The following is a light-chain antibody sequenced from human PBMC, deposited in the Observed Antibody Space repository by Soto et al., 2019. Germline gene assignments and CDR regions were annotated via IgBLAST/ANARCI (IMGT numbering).Light chain of an antibody. CDR3: QQTYSAIWT. CDR1: QSISSY. J-gene: IGKJ1*01. V-gene: IGKV1-39*01. CDR2: AAS. Sequence: DVQMTQSPSSLSASVGDRVTVTCRASQSISSYLNWYQKRPGKAPRLLIYAASFLQGGVPSRFTGSGSGTDFTLTISSLQPEDFETYYCQQTYSAIWTFGQGTKVDIK.